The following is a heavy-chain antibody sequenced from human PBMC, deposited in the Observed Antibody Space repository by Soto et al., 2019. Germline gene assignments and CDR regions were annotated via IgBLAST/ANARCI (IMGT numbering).Heavy chain of an antibody. CDR1: GYNFGSYG. CDR2: ISAYNGRT. Sequence: QLRLVQSGSEVKKPGASVKVACKASGYNFGSYGISWVRQAPGQGLEWMGWISAYNGRTNYAQKLQGRVTMTTDSSTTTAYMEVRSLRSDDTAVYFCARGNGQMDVWGQGTTVTVSS. J-gene: IGHJ6*02. D-gene: IGHD1-1*01. V-gene: IGHV1-18*01. CDR3: ARGNGQMDV.